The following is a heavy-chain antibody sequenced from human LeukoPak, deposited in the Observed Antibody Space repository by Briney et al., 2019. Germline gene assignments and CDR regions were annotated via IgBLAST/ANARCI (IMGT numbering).Heavy chain of an antibody. Sequence: SETLSLTCTVSGGSISSGSYYWSWIRQPAGTGLEWIGRIYTSGSTNYNPSLKSRVTISVDTSKNQFSLKLSSVTAADTAVYYCARVSWYSSSWGSPLYYFDYWGQGTLVTVSS. CDR3: ARVSWYSSSWGSPLYYFDY. V-gene: IGHV4-61*02. J-gene: IGHJ4*02. CDR2: IYTSGST. CDR1: GGSISSGSYY. D-gene: IGHD6-13*01.